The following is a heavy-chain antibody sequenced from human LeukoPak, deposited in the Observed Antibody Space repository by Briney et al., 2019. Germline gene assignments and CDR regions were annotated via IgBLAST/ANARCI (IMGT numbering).Heavy chain of an antibody. Sequence: GGSLRLSCAASGFTFSSYAMSWVRQAPGKRLEWVAAIRGRGDKTYHADSVKGRFTISRDNSKNTLFLQMNSLRAEDTAVYYCARDWVTDTAAIDYWGQGTLVPVSS. J-gene: IGHJ4*02. D-gene: IGHD2-2*01. CDR3: ARDWVTDTAAIDY. CDR1: GFTFSSYA. CDR2: IRGRGDKT. V-gene: IGHV3-23*01.